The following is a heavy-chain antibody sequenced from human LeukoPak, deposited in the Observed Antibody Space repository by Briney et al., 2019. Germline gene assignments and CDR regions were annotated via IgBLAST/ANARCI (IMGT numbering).Heavy chain of an antibody. J-gene: IGHJ4*02. Sequence: GASVKVSCKPSGYTFTDYYIHWVRQAPGQGLEWMGYINPNSGGTKFAQEFQGRVTVTRDTSISTAYMELSRLRSDDTAVYYCARLDYFEYWGQGTLVTVSS. CDR1: GYTFTDYY. CDR3: ARLDYFEY. V-gene: IGHV1-2*02. CDR2: INPNSGGT.